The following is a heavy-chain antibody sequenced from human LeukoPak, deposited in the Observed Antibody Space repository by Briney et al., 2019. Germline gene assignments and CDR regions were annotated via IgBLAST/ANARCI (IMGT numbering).Heavy chain of an antibody. Sequence: PSETLSLTCTVSGGSISSGGYYWSWIRQHPGKGLEWIGYIYYSGSTDHNPSLKSRVTISVDTSKNQFSLKLSSVTAADTAVYYCARARDDFWSGYFNWFDPWGQGTLVTVSS. CDR3: ARARDDFWSGYFNWFDP. D-gene: IGHD3-3*01. V-gene: IGHV4-31*03. CDR2: IYYSGST. CDR1: GGSISSGGYY. J-gene: IGHJ5*02.